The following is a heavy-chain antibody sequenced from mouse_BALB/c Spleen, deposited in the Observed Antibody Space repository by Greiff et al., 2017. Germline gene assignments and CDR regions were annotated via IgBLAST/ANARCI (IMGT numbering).Heavy chain of an antibody. CDR2: FHPYNDDT. Sequence: QVQLQRSGAELVKPGASVKMSCKAFGYTFTTYPIEWMKQNHGKSLEWIGNFHPYNDDTKYNEKFKGKAKLTVDTSSSTAYVDLSSLTSEDSAVYYCARRVFYDYDGGYAMDYWGQGTSVTVSS. CDR1: GYTFTTYP. D-gene: IGHD2-4*01. J-gene: IGHJ4*01. CDR3: ARRVFYDYDGGYAMDY. V-gene: IGHV1-47*01.